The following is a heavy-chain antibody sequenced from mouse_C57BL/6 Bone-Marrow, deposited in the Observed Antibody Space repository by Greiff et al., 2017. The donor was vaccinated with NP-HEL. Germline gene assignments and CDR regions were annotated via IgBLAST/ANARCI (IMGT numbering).Heavy chain of an antibody. D-gene: IGHD1-1*01. CDR2: IYPRSGNT. CDR1: GYTFTSYG. V-gene: IGHV1-81*01. CDR3: AGCTTVVATDLFAY. J-gene: IGHJ3*01. Sequence: QVQLQQSGAELARPGASVKLSCKASGYTFTSYGISWVKQRTGQGLEWIGEIYPRSGNTYYNEKFKGKATLTADKSSSTAYMELRSLTSEDSAVYFCAGCTTVVATDLFAYWGQGTLVTVSA.